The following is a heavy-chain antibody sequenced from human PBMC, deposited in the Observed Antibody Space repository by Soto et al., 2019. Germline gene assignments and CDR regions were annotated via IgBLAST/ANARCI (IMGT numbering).Heavy chain of an antibody. J-gene: IGHJ6*03. CDR2: IFYSGTT. V-gene: IGHV4-39*01. D-gene: IGHD2-2*01. CDR1: GGSISSSDYY. Sequence: PSETLSLTCTVSGGSISSSDYYWGWIRQPPGKGLEWIGNIFYSGTTYYNPSLKSRVTISVDTSMNQFSLKLSSVTAADTAVYYCARLFSCSSINCPFVYYYYYMDVWGKGTTVTVSS. CDR3: ARLFSCSSINCPFVYYYYYMDV.